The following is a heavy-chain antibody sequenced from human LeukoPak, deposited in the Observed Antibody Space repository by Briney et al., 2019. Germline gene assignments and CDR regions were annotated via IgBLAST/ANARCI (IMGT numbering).Heavy chain of an antibody. D-gene: IGHD6-19*01. CDR3: ARDSWGGWSGYFDY. Sequence: GGSLRLSCAASGFIFSNYGMYWVRQAPGEGLDWVAVIWHDGSAEFYADSVKGRFSISRDDSKNTVYLQMNSLRAEDTALYYCARDSWGGWSGYFDYWGQGIVVTVSS. CDR1: GFIFSNYG. V-gene: IGHV3-33*07. J-gene: IGHJ4*02. CDR2: IWHDGSAE.